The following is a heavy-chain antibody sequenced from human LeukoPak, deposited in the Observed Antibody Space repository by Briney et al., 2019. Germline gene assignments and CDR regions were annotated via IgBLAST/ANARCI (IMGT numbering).Heavy chain of an antibody. D-gene: IGHD3-9*01. V-gene: IGHV3-7*04. J-gene: IGHJ4*02. Sequence: GGSLRLSCAASGFTFSSAWMTWVRQAPGKGPEWVANINGDGSERYYVASVKGRFTISRDNAKNSLYLQMNSLRADDTAVYYCVRGPVLQYFDWLFDYWGQGTLVTVSS. CDR1: GFTFSSAW. CDR3: VRGPVLQYFDWLFDY. CDR2: INGDGSER.